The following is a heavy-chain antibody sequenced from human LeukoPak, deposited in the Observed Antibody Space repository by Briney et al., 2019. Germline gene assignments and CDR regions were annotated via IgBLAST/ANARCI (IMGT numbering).Heavy chain of an antibody. V-gene: IGHV4-34*01. J-gene: IGHJ6*02. CDR3: ARGYRYYDSSARDYYYYGMDV. CDR2: INHSGST. Sequence: SETLSLTCAVYGGSFSGYYWSWIRQPPGKGLEWIGEINHSGSTNYNPSLKSRVTISVDTPKNQFSLKLSSVTAADTAVYYCARGYRYYDSSARDYYYYGMDVWGQGTTVTVSS. D-gene: IGHD3-22*01. CDR1: GGSFSGYY.